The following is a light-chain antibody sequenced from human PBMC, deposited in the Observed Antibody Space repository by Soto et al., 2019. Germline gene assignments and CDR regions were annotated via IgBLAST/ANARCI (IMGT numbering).Light chain of an antibody. J-gene: IGKJ5*01. V-gene: IGKV1-9*01. CDR3: QQLNDYPIT. CDR1: QGINY. CDR2: AAS. Sequence: IQLTQSPSSLSASVGDRVTITCRASQGINYLAWYQQKPGKAPRLLIYAASTLQSGVPSRFSGSGSRTDFTLTISSLQPEDFATYYCQQLNDYPITFGQGTRLEIK.